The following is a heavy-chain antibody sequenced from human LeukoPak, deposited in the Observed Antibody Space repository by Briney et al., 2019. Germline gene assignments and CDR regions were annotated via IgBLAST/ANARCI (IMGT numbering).Heavy chain of an antibody. Sequence: PGGSLRLSCAASGFTLSDHYIDWVRQAPGKGLEWVGRTRDKPNGYTTEYAASVKGRFSISRDDSKNSLYLQMNSLKTEDTAVYYCIRLRYNSVWDVDYWGQGTLVTVSS. V-gene: IGHV3-72*01. CDR1: GFTLSDHY. J-gene: IGHJ4*02. CDR2: TRDKPNGYTT. D-gene: IGHD6-19*01. CDR3: IRLRYNSVWDVDY.